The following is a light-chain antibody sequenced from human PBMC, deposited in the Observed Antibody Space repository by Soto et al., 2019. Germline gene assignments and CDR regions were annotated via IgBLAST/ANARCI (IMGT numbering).Light chain of an antibody. CDR1: QSVNIH. CDR3: QQYNKWPRT. J-gene: IGKJ1*01. Sequence: GMARTSTTLSVFSGERATRSCRASQSVNIHLAWYQQKPGQAPRLLIYGASARATGIPAKFSGSGSGTEFTLTISSLWSEDFAVYYCQQYNKWPRTFGQGTKVDIK. CDR2: GAS. V-gene: IGKV3D-15*01.